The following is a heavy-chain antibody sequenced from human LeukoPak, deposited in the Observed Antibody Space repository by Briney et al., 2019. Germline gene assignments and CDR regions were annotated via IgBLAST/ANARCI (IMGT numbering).Heavy chain of an antibody. D-gene: IGHD5-18*01. CDR3: AKDERGYSYGLIDY. V-gene: IGHV3-53*01. Sequence: GGSLGLSCAASGFTVSSNFMSWVRQAPGRGLEWVSVIYTGGNTYYSDSVKGRFTISRDNSKNTLYLQMNSLRAEDTAVYYCAKDERGYSYGLIDYWGQGTLVTVSS. CDR1: GFTVSSNF. J-gene: IGHJ4*02. CDR2: IYTGGNT.